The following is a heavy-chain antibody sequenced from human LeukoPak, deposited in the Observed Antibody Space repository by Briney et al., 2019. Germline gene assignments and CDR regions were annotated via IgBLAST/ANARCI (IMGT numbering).Heavy chain of an antibody. J-gene: IGHJ4*02. Sequence: ASVKVSCKASGYTFTSYGISWVRQAPGQGLEWMGWISAYNGNTNYAQKLQGRVTMTTDTSTSTAYMELRSLRSDDTAVYYCARQGNYYGSGSWGYYFDYWGQGTLVTVSS. CDR3: ARQGNYYGSGSWGYYFDY. V-gene: IGHV1-18*01. D-gene: IGHD3-10*01. CDR1: GYTFTSYG. CDR2: ISAYNGNT.